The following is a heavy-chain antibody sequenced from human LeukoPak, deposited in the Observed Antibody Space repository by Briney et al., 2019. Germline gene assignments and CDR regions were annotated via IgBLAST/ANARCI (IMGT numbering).Heavy chain of an antibody. D-gene: IGHD4-11*01. J-gene: IGHJ4*02. V-gene: IGHV3-74*01. CDR1: GFTFSSYW. Sequence: GGSLRLSCAASGFTFSSYWMHWVRQAPGKGLVWVSRMNTDGSSTSYADSVKGRFTTSRDNAKNTLYLQMNSLRAEDTAVYYCARVTYDYSNLPDYWGQGTLVTVSS. CDR2: MNTDGSST. CDR3: ARVTYDYSNLPDY.